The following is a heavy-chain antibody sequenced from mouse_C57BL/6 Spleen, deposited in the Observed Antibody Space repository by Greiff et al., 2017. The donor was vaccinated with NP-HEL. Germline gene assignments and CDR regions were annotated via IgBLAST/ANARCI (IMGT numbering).Heavy chain of an antibody. Sequence: QVQLKESGPELVKPGASVKISCKASGYTFTDYYINWVKQRPGQGLEWIGWIFPGSGSTYYNEKFKGKATLTVDKSSSTAYMLLSSLTSEDSAVYFCAREFDYYGSSYNYFDYWGQGTTLTVSS. CDR3: AREFDYYGSSYNYFDY. V-gene: IGHV1-75*01. J-gene: IGHJ2*01. D-gene: IGHD1-1*01. CDR2: IFPGSGST. CDR1: GYTFTDYY.